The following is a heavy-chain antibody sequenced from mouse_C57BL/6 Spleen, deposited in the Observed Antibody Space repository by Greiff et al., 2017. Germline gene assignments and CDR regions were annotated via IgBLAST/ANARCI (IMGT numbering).Heavy chain of an antibody. D-gene: IGHD3-2*02. CDR1: GYTFTSYW. Sequence: QVQLQQPGAELVRPGTSVKLSCKASGYTFTSYWMHWVKQRPGQGLEWIGVIDPSDSYTNYNQKFKGKATLTVDTSSSTAYMQLSSLTSEDSAVYYCARRNSSGHDAMDYWGQGTSVTVSS. CDR2: IDPSDSYT. J-gene: IGHJ4*01. CDR3: ARRNSSGHDAMDY. V-gene: IGHV1-59*01.